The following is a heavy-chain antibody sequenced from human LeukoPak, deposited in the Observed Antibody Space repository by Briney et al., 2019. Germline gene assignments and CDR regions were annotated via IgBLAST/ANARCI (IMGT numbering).Heavy chain of an antibody. V-gene: IGHV1-69*06. CDR3: ARDPGKDYGDYYFDY. J-gene: IGHJ4*02. CDR2: IIPIVGTA. D-gene: IGHD4-17*01. Sequence: WVKGPSNASSGISRSYAISWLRHAPPQGLEWRGGIIPIVGTANYAQKFQGRVTITAHKSTSKAYMELSSLRSEDTAVYYCARDPGKDYGDYYFDYWGQGTLVPVSS. CDR1: SGISRSYA.